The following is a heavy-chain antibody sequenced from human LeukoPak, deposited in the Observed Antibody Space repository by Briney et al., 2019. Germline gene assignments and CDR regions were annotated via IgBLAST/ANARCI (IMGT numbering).Heavy chain of an antibody. J-gene: IGHJ3*02. Sequence: SETLSLTCTVSGGSISSYYWSWIRQPPGKGLEWIGYIYYSGSTNYNPSLKSRVTKSVDTSKNQFSLKLSSVTAADTAVYYCARHGRFGELSAFDIWGQGTMVTVSS. V-gene: IGHV4-59*08. D-gene: IGHD3-10*01. CDR3: ARHGRFGELSAFDI. CDR2: IYYSGST. CDR1: GGSISSYY.